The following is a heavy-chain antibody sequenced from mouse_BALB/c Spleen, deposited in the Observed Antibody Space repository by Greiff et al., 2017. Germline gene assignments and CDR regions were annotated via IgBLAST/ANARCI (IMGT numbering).Heavy chain of an antibody. CDR2: ISYSGST. CDR1: GYSITSDYA. Sequence: EVKVEESGPGLVKPSQSLSLTCTVTGYSITSDYAWNWIRQFPGNKLEWMGYISYSGSTSYNPSLKSRISITRDTSKNQFFLQLNSVTTEDTATYYCARWDYDEGWFAYWGQGTLVTVSA. V-gene: IGHV3-2*02. D-gene: IGHD2-4*01. CDR3: ARWDYDEGWFAY. J-gene: IGHJ3*01.